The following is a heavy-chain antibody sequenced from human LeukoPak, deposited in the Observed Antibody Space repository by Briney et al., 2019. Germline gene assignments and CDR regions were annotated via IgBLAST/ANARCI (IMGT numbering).Heavy chain of an antibody. CDR3: ARRANYYDSSGYYPVPEYFQN. Sequence: ASVKVSCKASGGTFSSYAISWVRQAPGQGLEWMGGIIPIFGTANYAQKFQGRVTITTDESTSTAYMELSSLRSEDTAVYYCARRANYYDSSGYYPVPEYFQNWGQGTLVTVSS. D-gene: IGHD3-22*01. CDR2: IIPIFGTA. V-gene: IGHV1-69*05. J-gene: IGHJ1*01. CDR1: GGTFSSYA.